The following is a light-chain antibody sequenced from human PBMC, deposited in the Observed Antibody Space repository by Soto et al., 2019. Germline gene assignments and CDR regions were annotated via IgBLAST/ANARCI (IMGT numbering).Light chain of an antibody. CDR3: QQYDSSPRT. CDR1: QSVSSSF. Sequence: EIVLTQSPGTLSLSPGERATLSYRATQSVSSSFLAWYQQIPGQAPRLLIYGASSRATGIPDRFSGSGSGTDFTLTISRLEPEDFAVYYCQQYDSSPRTCGQGTKVEIK. V-gene: IGKV3-20*01. J-gene: IGKJ1*01. CDR2: GAS.